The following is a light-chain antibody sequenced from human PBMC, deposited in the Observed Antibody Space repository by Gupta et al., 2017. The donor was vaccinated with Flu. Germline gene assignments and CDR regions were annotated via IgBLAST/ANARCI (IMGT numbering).Light chain of an antibody. CDR2: QAS. CDR1: QSINSW. CDR3: QQYSSYSGYS. Sequence: DIQMTQSPSTLSASVGDRVTITCRASQSINSWLAWYQQKPGKAPKLLIYQASTLGTGVPSRFSGSGSGTEFTLTISCLQPDYFAVYYCQQYSSYSGYSFGQGTKVEIK. J-gene: IGKJ2*03. V-gene: IGKV1-5*03.